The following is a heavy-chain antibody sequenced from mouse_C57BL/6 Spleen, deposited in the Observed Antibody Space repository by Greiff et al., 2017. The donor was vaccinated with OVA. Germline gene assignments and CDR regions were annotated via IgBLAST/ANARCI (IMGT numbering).Heavy chain of an antibody. J-gene: IGHJ3*01. CDR1: GFTFSSYT. CDR3: ARPHYYDYVWFAY. D-gene: IGHD2-4*01. Sequence: EVHLVESGGGLVKPGGSLELSCAASGFTFSSYTMSWVRQTPEKRLEWVATISGGGGNTYYPDSVKGRFTISRDNAKNTLYLQMSSLRSEDTALYYCARPHYYDYVWFAYWGQGTLVTVSA. CDR2: ISGGGGNT. V-gene: IGHV5-9*01.